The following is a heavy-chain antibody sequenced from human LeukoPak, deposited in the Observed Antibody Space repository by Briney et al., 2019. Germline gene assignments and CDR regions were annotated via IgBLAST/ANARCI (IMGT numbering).Heavy chain of an antibody. D-gene: IGHD3-10*01. CDR2: IYYSGST. Sequence: SQTLSLTCTVSGGSISSGDYYWSWIRQPPGKGLEWIGYIYYSGSTYYNPSLKSRVTISVGTSKNQFSLKLSSVTAADTAVYYCARMVRGVIRWFDPWGQGTLVTVSS. CDR3: ARMVRGVIRWFDP. J-gene: IGHJ5*02. V-gene: IGHV4-30-4*01. CDR1: GGSISSGDYY.